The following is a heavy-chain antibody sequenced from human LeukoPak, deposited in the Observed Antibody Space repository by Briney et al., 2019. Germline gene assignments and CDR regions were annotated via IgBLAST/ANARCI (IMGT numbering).Heavy chain of an antibody. CDR2: ILYDGSNK. Sequence: PGGSLRLSCAASGFTFSSYAMHWVRQAPGKGLEWVANILYDGSNKYYADSVKGRFTISRDISKSTLYLQMNSLRAEDTAVYYCARAAHRGYSVDNWGQGTLVTVSS. V-gene: IGHV3-30*04. D-gene: IGHD3-10*01. CDR1: GFTFSSYA. CDR3: ARAAHRGYSVDN. J-gene: IGHJ4*02.